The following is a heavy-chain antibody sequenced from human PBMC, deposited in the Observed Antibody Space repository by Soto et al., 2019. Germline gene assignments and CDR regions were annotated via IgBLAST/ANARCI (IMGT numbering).Heavy chain of an antibody. CDR1: GFTFSSYG. V-gene: IGHV3-30*18. J-gene: IGHJ6*02. CDR2: ISYDGSNK. CDR3: AKDRAGVLAVAGLNYYYGMDV. D-gene: IGHD6-19*01. Sequence: GGSLRLSCAASGFTFSSYGMHWVRQAPGKGLEWVAVISYDGSNKYYADSVKGRFTISRDNSKNTLYLQMNSLRAEDTAVYYCAKDRAGVLAVAGLNYYYGMDVWGQGTTVTVSS.